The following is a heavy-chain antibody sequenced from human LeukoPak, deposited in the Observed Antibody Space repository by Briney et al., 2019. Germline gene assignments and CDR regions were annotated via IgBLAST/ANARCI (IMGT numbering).Heavy chain of an antibody. V-gene: IGHV4-30-2*01. Sequence: PSQTVSLTCAVSGGSISSGGYSWSWIRQPPGKGLEWIGSVYYSGSSYYNPSLDSRLTISIDGSKNQFSLRLSSVTAADTAVYYCARGWANAFDIWGQGAMVSVSS. CDR3: ARGWANAFDI. CDR2: VYYSGSS. D-gene: IGHD3-16*01. CDR1: GGSISSGGYS. J-gene: IGHJ3*02.